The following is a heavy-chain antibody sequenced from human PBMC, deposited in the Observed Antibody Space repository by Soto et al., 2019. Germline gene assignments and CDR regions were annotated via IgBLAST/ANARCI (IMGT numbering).Heavy chain of an antibody. CDR3: ARGRPITMVRGVPGWDYYYGMDV. V-gene: IGHV1-2*02. D-gene: IGHD3-10*01. Sequence: ASVKVSCKASGDTFTANYIHWVRQAPGQGFEWMGWINPQSGGTNYPQKFQGRVTMTRDTSTSTVYMELSSLRSEDTTVYYCARGRPITMVRGVPGWDYYYGMDVWGQGTTVTVSS. J-gene: IGHJ6*02. CDR1: GDTFTANY. CDR2: INPQSGGT.